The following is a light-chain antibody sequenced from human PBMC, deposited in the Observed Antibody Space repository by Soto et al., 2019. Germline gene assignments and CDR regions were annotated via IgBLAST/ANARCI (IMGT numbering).Light chain of an antibody. CDR3: GSYSSSSSLEV. CDR2: EVS. V-gene: IGLV2-14*01. CDR1: TSDVGGYNY. J-gene: IGLJ1*01. Sequence: QSALTQPASVSGSPGQSITISCTGTTSDVGGYNYVSWYQQHPGKAPKLMIYEVSNRPSGVSNRFSGSKSGNTASLTISGLQAEDEADYYCGSYSSSSSLEVFGTGTKLTV.